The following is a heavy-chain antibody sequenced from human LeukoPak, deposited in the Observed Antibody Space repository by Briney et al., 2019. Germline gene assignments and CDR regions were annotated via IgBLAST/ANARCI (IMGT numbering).Heavy chain of an antibody. V-gene: IGHV3-23*01. CDR3: AIAGKQWLAEIGY. Sequence: GGSLRLSCAASGFTFSDYAMSWVRQAPGKGLDWVSGITASGDYTYYADSVKGRFTVSRDNSRNTVYLQMNSLRAEDTGVYYCAIAGKQWLAEIGYWGQGTLVTVSS. J-gene: IGHJ4*02. CDR1: GFTFSDYA. D-gene: IGHD6-19*01. CDR2: ITASGDYT.